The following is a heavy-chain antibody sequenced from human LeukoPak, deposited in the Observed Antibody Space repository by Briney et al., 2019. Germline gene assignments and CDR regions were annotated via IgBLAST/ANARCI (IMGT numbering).Heavy chain of an antibody. CDR1: GFTFSNYE. CDR2: ISSRGTTK. D-gene: IGHD5/OR15-5a*01. V-gene: IGHV3-48*03. J-gene: IGHJ4*02. CDR3: ARIKSNY. Sequence: GGSLRLSCAASGFTFSNYEMNWVRQAPGKGLEWVSDISSRGTTKYYADSVKGRSTISRDNAKNSLSLQMNSLRAEDTAVYYCARIKSNYWGQGTLVTVSS.